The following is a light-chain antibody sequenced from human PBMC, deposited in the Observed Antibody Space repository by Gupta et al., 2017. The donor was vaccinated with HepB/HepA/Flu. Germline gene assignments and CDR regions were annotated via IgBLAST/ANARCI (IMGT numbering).Light chain of an antibody. V-gene: IGLV1-40*01. CDR3: QTYDTSLSAYV. J-gene: IGLJ1*01. CDR2: GNN. CDR1: SSKSGAGYG. Sequence: QSVLPQPPSVSGAQVQWLTISSTGTSSKSGAGYGVHWYQQLQGAAAKRLIYGNNNRPSGVPDRFSGSRSGTADSLAITGLQAEDEAYYYCQTYDTSLSAYVFATGTKVTVL.